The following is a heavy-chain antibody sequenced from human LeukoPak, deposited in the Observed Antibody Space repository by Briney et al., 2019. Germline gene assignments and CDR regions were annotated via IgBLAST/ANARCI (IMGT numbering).Heavy chain of an antibody. D-gene: IGHD2-2*01. CDR1: GGTFSSYA. CDR3: ARGGGYCSSTSCSPRYFDY. V-gene: IGHV1-69*01. CDR2: IIPIFGTA. Sequence: SVKVSCKASGGTFSSYAISWVRQAPGQGLEWMGGIIPIFGTANYAQKFQGRVTITADESTSTAYMELSSLRSEDTAVYYCARGGGYCSSTSCSPRYFDYWGQGTLVTASS. J-gene: IGHJ4*02.